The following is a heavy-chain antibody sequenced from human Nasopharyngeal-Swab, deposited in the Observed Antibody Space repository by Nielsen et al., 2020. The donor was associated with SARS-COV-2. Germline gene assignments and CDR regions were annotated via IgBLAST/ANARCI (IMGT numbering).Heavy chain of an antibody. D-gene: IGHD3-10*01. Sequence: GESLKISCAASGFTFSSYGMHWVRQAPGKGLEWAAVISYDGSNKYYADSVKGRFTISRDNSKNTLYLQMNSLRAEDTAVYYCAKDHYYGSGSPHYWGQGTLVTVSS. CDR1: GFTFSSYG. CDR3: AKDHYYGSGSPHY. J-gene: IGHJ4*02. CDR2: ISYDGSNK. V-gene: IGHV3-30*18.